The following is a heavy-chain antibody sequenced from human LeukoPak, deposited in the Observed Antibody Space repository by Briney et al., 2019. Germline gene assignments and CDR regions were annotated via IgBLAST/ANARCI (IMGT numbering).Heavy chain of an antibody. Sequence: GGSLRLSCAASGFTFSSYSMNWVRQAPGKGLEWVSSISSSSSYIYYADSVKCRFTISRDNAKNSLYLQMNSLRAEDTAVYYCARDPSSSPFDYWGQGTLVTVSS. CDR2: ISSSSSYI. CDR1: GFTFSSYS. J-gene: IGHJ4*02. D-gene: IGHD6-13*01. CDR3: ARDPSSSPFDY. V-gene: IGHV3-21*01.